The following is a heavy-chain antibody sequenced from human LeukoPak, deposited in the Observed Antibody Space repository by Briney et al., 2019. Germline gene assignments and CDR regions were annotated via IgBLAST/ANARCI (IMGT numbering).Heavy chain of an antibody. D-gene: IGHD5-12*01. CDR2: ISSSSSYI. Sequence: KSGGSLRLSCVVSGFTFSSYSMNWVRQAPGKGLEWVSSISSSSSYIYYANSVKGRFTISRDNAKNSLYLQMNSLRAEDTAVYYCARDPTGVATMGADYWGQGTLVTVSS. CDR1: GFTFSSYS. V-gene: IGHV3-21*01. CDR3: ARDPTGVATMGADY. J-gene: IGHJ4*02.